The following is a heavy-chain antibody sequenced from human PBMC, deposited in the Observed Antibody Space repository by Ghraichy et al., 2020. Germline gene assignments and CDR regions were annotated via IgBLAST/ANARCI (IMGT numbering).Heavy chain of an antibody. J-gene: IGHJ3*02. CDR3: ARHMRGVLGALHI. CDR2: MYYNGDT. D-gene: IGHD3-10*01. V-gene: IGHV4-59*08. Sequence: QTLSLTCTVSGGSISPFYWSWIRRSPGRGLEWITYMYYNGDTNYNPSLESRVTISVATSNNQFSLKVNSVTAADTAVYYCARHMRGVLGALHIWGQGTMVTVSS. CDR1: GGSISPFY.